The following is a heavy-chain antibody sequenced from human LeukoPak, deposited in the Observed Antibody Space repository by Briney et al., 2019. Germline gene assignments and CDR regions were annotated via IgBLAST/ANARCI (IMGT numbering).Heavy chain of an antibody. Sequence: GGSLRLPCAASGFTFSSYAMHWVRQAPGKGLEWVAVISYDGSNKYYADSVKGRFTISRDNSKNTLYLQMNSLRAEDTAVYYCARVNSGSYYDFDYWGQGTLVTVSS. V-gene: IGHV3-30-3*01. CDR1: GFTFSSYA. J-gene: IGHJ4*02. D-gene: IGHD1-26*01. CDR2: ISYDGSNK. CDR3: ARVNSGSYYDFDY.